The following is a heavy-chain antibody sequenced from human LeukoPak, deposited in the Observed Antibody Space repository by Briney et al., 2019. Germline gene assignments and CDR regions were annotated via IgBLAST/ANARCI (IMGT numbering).Heavy chain of an antibody. CDR3: ARVNQWLADY. V-gene: IGHV3-33*01. CDR2: IWYDGSNK. D-gene: IGHD6-19*01. Sequence: GGSLRLSCTASGFTFSSYGMHWVRQTPDKGLEWVAVIWYDGSNKYYADSVKGRFTISRDNSKNTLYLQMNGLRAEDTAVYYCARVNQWLADYWGQGTLVTVSS. J-gene: IGHJ4*02. CDR1: GFTFSSYG.